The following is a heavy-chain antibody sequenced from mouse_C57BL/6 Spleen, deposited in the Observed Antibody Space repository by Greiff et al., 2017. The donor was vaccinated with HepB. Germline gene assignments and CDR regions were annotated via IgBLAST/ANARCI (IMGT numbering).Heavy chain of an antibody. D-gene: IGHD1-1*01. CDR3: TRAPYYGSSYPAY. Sequence: QVQLQQSGAELVRPGASVTLSCKASGYTFTDYEMHWVKQTPVHGLEWIGAIDPETGGTAYNQKFKGKAILTADKSSSTAYMELRSLTSEDSAVYYCTRAPYYGSSYPAYWGQGTLVTVSA. CDR1: GYTFTDYE. CDR2: IDPETGGT. V-gene: IGHV1-15*01. J-gene: IGHJ3*01.